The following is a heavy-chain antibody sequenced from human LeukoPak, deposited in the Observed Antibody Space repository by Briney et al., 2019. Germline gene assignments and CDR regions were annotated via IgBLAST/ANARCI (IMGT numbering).Heavy chain of an antibody. V-gene: IGHV4-59*01. CDR2: IYYSGST. CDR1: GGSISSYY. J-gene: IGHJ5*02. Sequence: PSETLSLTCTVSGGSISSYYWSWLRQPPGKGLEWIGYIYYSGSTNYNPSLKSRVTISVDTSKNQFSLKLSSVTAADTAVYYCARATGFLPSSAWFDPWGQGTLVTVSS. D-gene: IGHD2/OR15-2a*01. CDR3: ARATGFLPSSAWFDP.